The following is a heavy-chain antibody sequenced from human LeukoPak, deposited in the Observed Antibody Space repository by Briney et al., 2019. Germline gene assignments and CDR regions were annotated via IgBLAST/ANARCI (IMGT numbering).Heavy chain of an antibody. CDR3: AREWVTVFGGFDY. Sequence: GGSLRLSCAASGFTFSSYGMHWVRQAPGKGLEWVAVIWYDGSNKYYADSVKGRFTISRDNSKNTLYLQMDSLRVEDTAVYCCAREWVTVFGGFDYWGQGTLVTVSS. J-gene: IGHJ4*02. CDR2: IWYDGSNK. CDR1: GFTFSSYG. V-gene: IGHV3-33*01. D-gene: IGHD3-3*01.